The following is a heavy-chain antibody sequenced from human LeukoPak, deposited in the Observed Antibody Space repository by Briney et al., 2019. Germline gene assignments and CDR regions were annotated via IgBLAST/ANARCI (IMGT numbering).Heavy chain of an antibody. CDR3: AGTWSFDY. CDR1: GFTFSNDW. CDR2: ISGDGTTI. D-gene: IGHD2-15*01. J-gene: IGHJ4*02. Sequence: PGGSLRLSCAVSGFTFSNDWMHWVRQAPGKGLVWVSRISGDGTTINYADSVKGRFTISRDNAKKTLYLQMGSLRAEDTAVYYCAGTWSFDYWGQGTLVTVSS. V-gene: IGHV3-74*01.